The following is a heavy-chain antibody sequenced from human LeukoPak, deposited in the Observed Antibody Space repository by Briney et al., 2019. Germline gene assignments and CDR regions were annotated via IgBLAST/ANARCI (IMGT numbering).Heavy chain of an antibody. V-gene: IGHV1-2*06. CDR3: ARDGDNAYYFDY. CDR2: INPNRGGT. CDR1: GYTFTGYY. J-gene: IGHJ4*02. Sequence: ASVKVSCKASGYTFTGYYMHWVRQAPGQGLEWMGRINPNRGGTNYAQKFQGRVTMTRDTSISTAYMELSRLRSDDTAVYYCARDGDNAYYFDYWGQGTLVTVSS. D-gene: IGHD7-27*01.